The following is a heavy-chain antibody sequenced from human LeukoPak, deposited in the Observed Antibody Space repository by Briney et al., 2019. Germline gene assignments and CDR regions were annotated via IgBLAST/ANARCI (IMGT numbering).Heavy chain of an antibody. CDR2: ISGSGGST. D-gene: IGHD2-15*01. V-gene: IGHV3-23*01. CDR1: GFTLSSYA. J-gene: IGHJ5*02. CDR3: AKCGSRLDWFDP. Sequence: GGSLRLSCAAFGFTLSSYAMSWVRQAPGKGLEWVSAISGSGGSTYYADSVKGRFTISRDNSKNTLYLQMNSLRAEDTAVYYCAKCGSRLDWFDPWGQGTLVTVSS.